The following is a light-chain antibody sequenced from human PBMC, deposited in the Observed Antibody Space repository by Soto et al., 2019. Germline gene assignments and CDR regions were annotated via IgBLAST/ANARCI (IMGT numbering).Light chain of an antibody. CDR3: QQYNSYPIT. J-gene: IGKJ5*01. Sequence: EIVMTQSPATLSVSPGERATLSCRASQSVSSYLAWYQQKPGQAPRLLIYDASNRATGIPARFSGSGSGTDFTLTISSLQPDDFATYYCQQYNSYPITFGQGTRLEI. CDR1: QSVSSY. V-gene: IGKV3D-15*01. CDR2: DAS.